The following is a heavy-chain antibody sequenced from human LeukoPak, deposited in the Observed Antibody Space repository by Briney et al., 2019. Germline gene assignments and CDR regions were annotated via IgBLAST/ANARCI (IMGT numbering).Heavy chain of an antibody. CDR1: GGSISSSSYY. Sequence: SEALSLTCTVSGGSISSSSYYWGWIRQPPGKGLEWIGSIYYSGSTYYNPSLKSRVTISVDTSKNQFSLKLSSVTAADTAVYYCASRVSHFDWLPPGYYFDYWGQGTLVTVSS. J-gene: IGHJ4*02. CDR2: IYYSGST. V-gene: IGHV4-39*01. D-gene: IGHD3-9*01. CDR3: ASRVSHFDWLPPGYYFDY.